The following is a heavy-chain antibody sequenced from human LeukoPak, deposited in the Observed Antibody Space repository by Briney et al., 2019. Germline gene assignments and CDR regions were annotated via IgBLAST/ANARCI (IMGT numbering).Heavy chain of an antibody. Sequence: WETLSLTCGVSGGSISSTNWWSWVRQSPGQGLEWIGEISLTGQTNYNPSLSGRVTMLLDESSNHLSLHLTSVTAADTATYYCSRESGAFCPFGYWGQGTLVIVPS. D-gene: IGHD1-26*01. CDR2: ISLTGQT. J-gene: IGHJ4*02. CDR1: GGSISSTNW. V-gene: IGHV4-4*02. CDR3: SRESGAFCPFGY.